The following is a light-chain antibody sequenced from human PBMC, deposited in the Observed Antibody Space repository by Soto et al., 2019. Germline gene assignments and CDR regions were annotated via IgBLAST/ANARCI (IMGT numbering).Light chain of an antibody. Sequence: QSALTQPRSVSGSPGQSVTISCTGTSADIGGYDFVSWYQQDPGKAPKLMIYDVTKRPSGVPGRFSGSKSGNTASLTISGLQAEDEADYYCSSFAGCHVAFGGGTKVTVL. CDR1: SADIGGYDF. CDR2: DVT. V-gene: IGLV2-11*01. CDR3: SSFAGCHVA. J-gene: IGLJ2*01.